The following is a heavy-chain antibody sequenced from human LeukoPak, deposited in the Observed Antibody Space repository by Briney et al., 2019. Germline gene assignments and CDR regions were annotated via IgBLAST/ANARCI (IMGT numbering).Heavy chain of an antibody. V-gene: IGHV3-23*01. CDR1: GFTFSSYG. CDR3: TGGRSAY. J-gene: IGHJ4*02. CDR2: ITTSGGST. D-gene: IGHD1-1*01. Sequence: PGGSLRLSCAASGFTFSSYGMSWVRQAPGKGLEWVSSITTSGGSTYYADSVKGRFTVSRGNSKNMVYLQMDSLRAEDTAVYYCTGGRSAYWGQGTLVTVSS.